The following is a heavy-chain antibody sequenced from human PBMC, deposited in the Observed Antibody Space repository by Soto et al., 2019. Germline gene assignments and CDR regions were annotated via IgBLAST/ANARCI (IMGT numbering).Heavy chain of an antibody. CDR1: GDSVSSPYY. CDR2: VFHTGTT. J-gene: IGHJ4*02. D-gene: IGHD6-19*01. V-gene: IGHV4-4*02. Sequence: QVQLQESGPGLVKPSGTLSLTCAVSGDSVSSPYYWCWVRQPPGKGLEWIGEVFHTGTTSYNPSLRCRVTLSMDKSINQFSLALSSVTAADTAVYYCARSAGWYAVHSWGPGTLVLVSS. CDR3: ARSAGWYAVHS.